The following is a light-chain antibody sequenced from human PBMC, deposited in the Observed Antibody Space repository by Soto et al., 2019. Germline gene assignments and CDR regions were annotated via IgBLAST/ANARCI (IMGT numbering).Light chain of an antibody. CDR3: GSYTSSSTLAV. CDR1: SSDVGSYNY. V-gene: IGLV2-14*01. CDR2: DVS. Sequence: QSALTQPASVSGSPGQSITISCTGTSSDVGSYNYVSWYQQHPGKAPKLMIYDVSNRPLGVSNRFSGSKSGNTASLTISGLQAEDEADYYCGSYTSSSTLAVFGGGTKLTVL. J-gene: IGLJ3*02.